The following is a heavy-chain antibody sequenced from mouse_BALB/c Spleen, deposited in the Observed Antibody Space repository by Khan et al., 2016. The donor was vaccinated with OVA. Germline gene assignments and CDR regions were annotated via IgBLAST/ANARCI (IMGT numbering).Heavy chain of an antibody. V-gene: IGHV3-2*02. CDR2: ISYSGNT. CDR3: ARIQGGDFDY. CDR1: GYSITSDYA. D-gene: IGHD3-2*02. J-gene: IGHJ2*01. Sequence: EVKLLESGPGLVKPSQSLSLTCTVTGYSITSDYAWNWIRQFPGNKLEWMGYISYSGNTKSNPSLKSRISITRDTSKNQFFLQLNFVTIEDTATYYGARIQGGDFDYWGQGTTLTVSS.